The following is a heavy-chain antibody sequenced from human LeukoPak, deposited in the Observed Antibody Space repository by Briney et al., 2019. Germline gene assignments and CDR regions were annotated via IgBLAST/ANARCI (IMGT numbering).Heavy chain of an antibody. V-gene: IGHV4-38-2*02. CDR1: GYSISSGYY. D-gene: IGHD2-15*01. CDR2: IYHSGST. CDR3: ARDPPLYCSGGSCYFAFDI. J-gene: IGHJ3*02. Sequence: SETLSLTCTVSGYSISSGYYCGWIRQPPGKGLEWNGSIYHSGSTYYNPSLKSRVTISVDTSKNQFSLKLSPVTAADTAVYYCARDPPLYCSGGSCYFAFDIWGQGTMVTVSS.